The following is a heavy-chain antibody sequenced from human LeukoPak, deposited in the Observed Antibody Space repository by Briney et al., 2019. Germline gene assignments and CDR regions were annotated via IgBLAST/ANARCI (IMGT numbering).Heavy chain of an antibody. J-gene: IGHJ4*02. Sequence: GASVKVSCKASGYTFTGYYMHWVRQAPGQGLEWMGWINPNSGGTNYAQKFQGRVTMTRDTSISTAYMELSRLRSDDTAVYYCARDWSSITMIVVSPTYFDYWGQGTLVTVSS. D-gene: IGHD3-22*01. CDR3: ARDWSSITMIVVSPTYFDY. V-gene: IGHV1-2*02. CDR2: INPNSGGT. CDR1: GYTFTGYY.